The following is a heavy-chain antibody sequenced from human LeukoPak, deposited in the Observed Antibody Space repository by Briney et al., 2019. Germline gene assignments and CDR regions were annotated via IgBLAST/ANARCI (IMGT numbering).Heavy chain of an antibody. CDR2: IYPGDSDT. V-gene: IGHV5-51*01. Sequence: GESLKISCKGSGYSFTNYWIGWVRQMPGKGLEWMGIIYPGDSDTRYSPSFQGQVTISADKSISTAYLQWSSLKASDTAMYYCAKSYSAVFDAFDIWGQGTMVTVSS. CDR1: GYSFTNYW. CDR3: AKSYSAVFDAFDI. J-gene: IGHJ3*02. D-gene: IGHD2-15*01.